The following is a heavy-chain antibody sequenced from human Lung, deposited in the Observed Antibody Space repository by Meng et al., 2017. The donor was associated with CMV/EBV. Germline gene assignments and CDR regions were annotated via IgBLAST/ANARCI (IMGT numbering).Heavy chain of an antibody. D-gene: IGHD3-22*01. CDR1: GFTFSSYW. CDR2: INSDGSST. CDR3: ARSYYYDSSGYYYPFDY. J-gene: IGHJ4*02. Sequence: GGSLRLXCAASGFTFSSYWMHWVRQAPGKGLVWVSRINSDGSSTSYADSVKGRFTISRDNAKNTLYLQMNSLRAEDTAVYYCARSYYYDSSGYYYPFDYWXQGTLVTVSS. V-gene: IGHV3-74*01.